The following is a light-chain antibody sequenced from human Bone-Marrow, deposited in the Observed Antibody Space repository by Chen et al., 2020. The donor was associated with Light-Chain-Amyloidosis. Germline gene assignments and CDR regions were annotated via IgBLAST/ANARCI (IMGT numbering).Light chain of an antibody. V-gene: IGLV3-25*03. CDR1: DLPTKY. Sequence: SYELTQPPSVSVSPGQTARLTCSGDDLPTKYAYWYQQKPGQAPVLVIHRDPGRPSGISERFTGSSSETTATLTISGVQAEDEADYHCQSADSSGTYEVIFGGGTKLTVL. J-gene: IGLJ2*01. CDR3: QSADSSGTYEVI. CDR2: RDP.